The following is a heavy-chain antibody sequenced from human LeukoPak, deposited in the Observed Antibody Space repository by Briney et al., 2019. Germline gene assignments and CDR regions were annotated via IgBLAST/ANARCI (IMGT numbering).Heavy chain of an antibody. Sequence: ASVKVSCKASGGTFSSYAISWVRQAPGQGLEWMGGIIPIFGTANYAQKFQGRVTITADESTSTAYMELSSLRSEDTAVYYCARDALIAAAGTDYWGQGTLVTVSS. CDR2: IIPIFGTA. J-gene: IGHJ4*02. CDR3: ARDALIAAAGTDY. D-gene: IGHD6-13*01. CDR1: GGTFSSYA. V-gene: IGHV1-69*13.